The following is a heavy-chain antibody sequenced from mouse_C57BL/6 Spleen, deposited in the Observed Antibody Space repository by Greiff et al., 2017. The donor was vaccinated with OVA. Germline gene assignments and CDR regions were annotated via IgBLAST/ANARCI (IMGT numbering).Heavy chain of an antibody. Sequence: VQLQQSGPELVKPGASVKISCKASGYAFSSSWMNWVKQRPGKGLEWIGRIYPGDGDTNYNGKFKGKATLTADKSSSTAYMQLSGLTSEDSAVYFCATDYYGPWFAYWGQGTLVTVSA. V-gene: IGHV1-82*01. D-gene: IGHD1-1*01. CDR1: GYAFSSSW. J-gene: IGHJ3*01. CDR3: ATDYYGPWFAY. CDR2: IYPGDGDT.